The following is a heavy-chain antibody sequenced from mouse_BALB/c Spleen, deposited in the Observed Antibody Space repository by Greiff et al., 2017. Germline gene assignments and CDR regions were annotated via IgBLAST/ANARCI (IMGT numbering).Heavy chain of an antibody. D-gene: IGHD2-1*01. Sequence: EVKVVESGGGLVQPGGSRKLSCAASGFTFSSFGMHWVRQAPEKGLEWVAYISSGSSTIYYADTVKGRFTISRDNPKNTLFLQMTSLRSEDTAMYYCARGGIYYGNYAYAMDYWGQGTSVTVSS. J-gene: IGHJ4*01. CDR3: ARGGIYYGNYAYAMDY. V-gene: IGHV5-17*02. CDR2: ISSGSSTI. CDR1: GFTFSSFG.